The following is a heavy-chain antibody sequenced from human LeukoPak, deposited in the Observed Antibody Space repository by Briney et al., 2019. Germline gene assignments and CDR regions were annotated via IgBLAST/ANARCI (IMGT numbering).Heavy chain of an antibody. CDR3: ARVTRFSQWLVPMVSNYFDY. V-gene: IGHV4-30-4*01. CDR1: GGSISSGDYY. J-gene: IGHJ4*02. CDR2: IYYSGST. Sequence: PSETLSLTCTVSGGSISSGDYYWSWIRQPPGKGLEWIGYIYYSGSTYYNPSLKSRVTISVDTSKNQFSLKLSSVIAADTAVYYCARVTRFSQWLVPMVSNYFDYWGQGTLVTVSS. D-gene: IGHD6-19*01.